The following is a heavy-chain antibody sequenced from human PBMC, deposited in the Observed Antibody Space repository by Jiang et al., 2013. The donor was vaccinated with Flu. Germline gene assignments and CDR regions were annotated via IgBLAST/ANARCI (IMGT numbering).Heavy chain of an antibody. Sequence: QLVESGGGVVQPGRSLRLSCAASGFTFSTYTMHWVRQAPGKGLEWVAVISFDGGNKFYADSVKGRFTISRDNSKNTLYLQMNSLRPEDTAVYYSARGTYGLGSSYYFYGLDVWGQGATVTVPS. CDR2: ISFDGGNK. CDR3: ARGTYGLGSSYYFYGLDV. CDR1: GFTFSTYT. J-gene: IGHJ6*02. D-gene: IGHD3-10*01. V-gene: IGHV3-30*04.